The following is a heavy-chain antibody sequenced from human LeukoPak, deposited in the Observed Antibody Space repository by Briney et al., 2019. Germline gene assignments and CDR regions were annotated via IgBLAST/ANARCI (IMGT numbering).Heavy chain of an antibody. Sequence: GGSLRLSCAASGLSFSSYGMHWVRQGPGKGLGWVAAISPDGDNEYYADSVKGRITISRDNSKNTLYLQMNSLTTDDTAVYYCAKGGPYTSSFDYWGQGTLVTVSS. CDR1: GLSFSSYG. CDR3: AKGGPYTSSFDY. J-gene: IGHJ4*02. D-gene: IGHD6-13*01. CDR2: ISPDGDNE. V-gene: IGHV3-30*18.